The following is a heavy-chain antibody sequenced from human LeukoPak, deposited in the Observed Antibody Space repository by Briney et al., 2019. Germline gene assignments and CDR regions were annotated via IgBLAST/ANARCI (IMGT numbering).Heavy chain of an antibody. J-gene: IGHJ6*02. CDR3: ARNTIFGVRRVYYYYGMDV. CDR1: GNTFTSYY. CDR2: INPSSGST. Sequence: ASVKVSCKASGNTFTSYYIHWVRQAPGQGLEWMGIINPSSGSTNYAQKFQGRVTITADESTSTAYMELSSLRSEDTAVYYCARNTIFGVRRVYYYYGMDVWGQGTTVTVSS. V-gene: IGHV1-46*01. D-gene: IGHD3-3*01.